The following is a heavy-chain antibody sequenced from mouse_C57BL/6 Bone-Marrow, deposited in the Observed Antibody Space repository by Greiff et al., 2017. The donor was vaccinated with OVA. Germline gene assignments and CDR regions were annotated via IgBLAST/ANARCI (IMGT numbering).Heavy chain of an antibody. CDR3: ARGEAYYSNYEGYFDV. Sequence: QVQLQQPGAELVKPGASVKLSCKASGYTFTSYWMHWVKQRPGRGLEWIGRIDPNSGGTKYNEKFKSKATLTVDKPSSTGYMQLSSLTSEDSAVYYCARGEAYYSNYEGYFDVWGTGTTVTVSS. CDR2: IDPNSGGT. D-gene: IGHD2-5*01. J-gene: IGHJ1*03. CDR1: GYTFTSYW. V-gene: IGHV1-72*01.